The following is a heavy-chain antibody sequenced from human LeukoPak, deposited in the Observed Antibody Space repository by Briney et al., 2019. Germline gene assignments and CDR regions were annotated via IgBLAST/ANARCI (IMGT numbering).Heavy chain of an antibody. D-gene: IGHD3-22*01. CDR1: GYTFTSYG. J-gene: IGHJ4*02. Sequence: ASVKVSCKASGYTFTSYGISWVRQAPGQGLEWMGWISAYNGNTNYAQKLQGRVTMTTDTSTSTAYMELRSLRSDDTAVYYCARVAGYDSSGYCFDYWGQGTLVTVSS. CDR3: ARVAGYDSSGYCFDY. V-gene: IGHV1-18*01. CDR2: ISAYNGNT.